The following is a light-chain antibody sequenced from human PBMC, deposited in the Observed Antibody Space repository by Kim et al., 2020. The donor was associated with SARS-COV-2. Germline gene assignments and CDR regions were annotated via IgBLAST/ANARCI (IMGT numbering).Light chain of an antibody. J-gene: IGLJ2*01. CDR3: AAWDDSLNRVV. Sequence: RTVTISCSGSSSNIGGNTVNWYQQLPGTAPKPLIYSNNQRPSGVPERFSGSKSVTSASLAIGGLQSEDEAHYYCAAWDDSLNRVVFGGGTQLTVL. CDR2: SNN. CDR1: SSNIGGNT. V-gene: IGLV1-44*01.